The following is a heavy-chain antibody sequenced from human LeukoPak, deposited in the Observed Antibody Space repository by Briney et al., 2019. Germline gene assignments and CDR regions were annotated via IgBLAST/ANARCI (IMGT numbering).Heavy chain of an antibody. V-gene: IGHV3-21*01. D-gene: IGHD2-15*01. CDR1: GFTLSSYS. J-gene: IGHJ4*02. CDR3: ARAGQGYSSGS. CDR2: ISSSSNYI. Sequence: GALRLSCAASGFTLSSYSMNWVRQAPGKGLEWVSSISSSSNYIYYTDSVKGRFTISRDNAKNSLYLQMNSLRAEDPAVYYCARAGQGYSSGSWGQGTLVTVSS.